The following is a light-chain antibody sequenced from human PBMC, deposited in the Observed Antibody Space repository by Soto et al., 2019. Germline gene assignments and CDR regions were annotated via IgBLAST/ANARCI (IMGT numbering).Light chain of an antibody. CDR3: QQYGSSPPYT. J-gene: IGKJ2*01. CDR2: GSA. V-gene: IGKV3-20*01. CDR1: QSVSGNY. Sequence: EIVLTQSPGILSLSPGERATLSCRASQSVSGNYLAWYQQKPGQSPRLLIYGSADRATGIPDRFSGSGSGTDFSLTISRVEPEDFAVYYCQQYGSSPPYTFGQGTKVEIK.